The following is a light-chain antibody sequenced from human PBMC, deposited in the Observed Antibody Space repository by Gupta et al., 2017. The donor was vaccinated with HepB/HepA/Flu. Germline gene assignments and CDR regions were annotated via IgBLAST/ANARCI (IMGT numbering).Light chain of an antibody. J-gene: IGLJ2*01. Sequence: QSALTQPASVSGSPGQSITISCTGTSSDVGGYNYVSRYQQHPGKAPKLMIYDVSNRPSGVSNRISGSKSGNTASLTISGLQAEDEADYYCSSYTSSSTLVVFGGWTKLTVL. CDR1: SSDVGGYNY. V-gene: IGLV2-14*01. CDR2: DVS. CDR3: SSYTSSSTLVV.